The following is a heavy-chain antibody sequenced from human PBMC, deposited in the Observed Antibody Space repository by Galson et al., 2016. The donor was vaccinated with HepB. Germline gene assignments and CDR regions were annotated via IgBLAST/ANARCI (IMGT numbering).Heavy chain of an antibody. CDR3: ARASTWIPSLDY. CDR1: GFTFDEYA. Sequence: SLRLSCAASGFTFDEYAMHWVRQAPGKGLEWVSGISWNSDSIGYADPVRGRFTISRDDAKNSLYLQMNSLRVEDTAVYYCARASTWIPSLDYWGQGSLVTVSS. J-gene: IGHJ4*02. D-gene: IGHD5-12*01. V-gene: IGHV3-9*01. CDR2: ISWNSDSI.